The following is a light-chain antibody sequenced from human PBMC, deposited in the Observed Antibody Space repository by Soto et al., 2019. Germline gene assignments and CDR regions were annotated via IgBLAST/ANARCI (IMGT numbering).Light chain of an antibody. V-gene: IGKV3-15*01. CDR3: QQYNNWPIYT. Sequence: ETVMTQSPATLSVSPGEGATLSWSASQYVSINVAWYQQKPGQAPRLLIYGASARATGIPDRFSGSGSGTEFTLTISSLQSGDFAVYYCQQYNNWPIYTFGQGTKVDIK. CDR2: GAS. CDR1: QYVSIN. J-gene: IGKJ2*01.